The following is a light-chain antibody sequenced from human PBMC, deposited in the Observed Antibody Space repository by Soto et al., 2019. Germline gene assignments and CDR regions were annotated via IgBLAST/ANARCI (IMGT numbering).Light chain of an antibody. J-gene: IGKJ2*01. CDR2: AAS. CDR3: QQSYSIPIFN. CDR1: QTISNY. V-gene: IGKV1-39*01. Sequence: DIQMTQSPSSLSASVGDRVTITCRAGQTISNYLNWYQHKPGKAPKLLIYAASNLDRGVPARFSGSGSGTDFTLTISGLQPEDFANYFCQQSYSIPIFNFRQGTKVDI.